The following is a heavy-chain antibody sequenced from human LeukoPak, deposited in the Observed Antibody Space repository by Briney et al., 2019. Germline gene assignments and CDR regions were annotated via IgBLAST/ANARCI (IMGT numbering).Heavy chain of an antibody. CDR3: ARDLTAMRGFCSY. J-gene: IGHJ4*02. CDR2: INPNSGGT. Sequence: ASVKVSCKASGYTFTGYYMHWVRQAPGQGLEWMGWINPNSGGTNYAQKFQGRVTMTRDTSISTAYMELSRLRSEDTAVYYCARDLTAMRGFCSYWGQGTLVTVSS. D-gene: IGHD5-18*01. CDR1: GYTFTGYY. V-gene: IGHV1-2*02.